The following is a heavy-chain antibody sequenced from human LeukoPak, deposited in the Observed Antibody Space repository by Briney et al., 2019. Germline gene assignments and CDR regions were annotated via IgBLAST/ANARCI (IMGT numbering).Heavy chain of an antibody. CDR3: ARIRLEAHDY. V-gene: IGHV4-38-2*02. D-gene: IGHD3-16*01. J-gene: IGHJ4*02. Sequence: SETLSLTCTVSGYSISSGYYWGWIRQPPGKGLEWIGSIYHSGSTYYNPSLKSRVTISVDTSKNQFSLKLSSVTAADTAVYYCARIRLEAHDYWGQGTLVTVSS. CDR1: GYSISSGYY. CDR2: IYHSGST.